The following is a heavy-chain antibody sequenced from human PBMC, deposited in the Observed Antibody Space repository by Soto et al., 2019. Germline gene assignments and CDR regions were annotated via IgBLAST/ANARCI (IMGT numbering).Heavy chain of an antibody. Sequence: RSLTCTVSGGSIRSGDYYWSWIRQPPGKGLEWIGYIFYSGSTYYNPSLESRVTISIDTSENQFSLRLSSVTAADTAVYYCAREANWNYEMGNYFDNWCQGTLVTVSS. CDR3: AREANWNYEMGNYFDN. D-gene: IGHD1-7*01. CDR2: IFYSGST. J-gene: IGHJ4*02. CDR1: GGSIRSGDYY. V-gene: IGHV4-30-4*01.